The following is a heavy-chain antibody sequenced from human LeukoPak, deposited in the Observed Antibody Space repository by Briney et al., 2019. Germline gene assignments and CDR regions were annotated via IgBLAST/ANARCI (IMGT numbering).Heavy chain of an antibody. CDR1: GYTFTGYY. V-gene: IGHV1-2*02. CDR2: INPNSGGT. CDR3: ASLLTKSRITMVRGVITNIDY. J-gene: IGHJ4*02. Sequence: ASVKVSCKASGYTFTGYYMHWVRQAPGQGLEWMRWINPNSGGTNYAQKFQGRVTMTRDTSISTAYMELSRLRSDDTVVYYCASLLTKSRITMVRGVITNIDYWGQGTLVTVSS. D-gene: IGHD3-10*01.